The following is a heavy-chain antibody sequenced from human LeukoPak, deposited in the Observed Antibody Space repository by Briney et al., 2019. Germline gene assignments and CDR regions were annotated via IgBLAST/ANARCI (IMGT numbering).Heavy chain of an antibody. D-gene: IGHD2-2*02. CDR2: ISYDGSNK. CDR3: AKVHSLYCSSTICYNFDY. CDR1: GFTFSSYA. V-gene: IGHV3-30-3*01. J-gene: IGHJ4*02. Sequence: PGGSLRLSCAASGFTFSSYAMHWVRQAPGKGLEWVAVISYDGSNKYYADSVKGRSTISRDNSKSTLSLQVNSLRAEDTAVYYCAKVHSLYCSSTICYNFDYWGQGTLVTVSS.